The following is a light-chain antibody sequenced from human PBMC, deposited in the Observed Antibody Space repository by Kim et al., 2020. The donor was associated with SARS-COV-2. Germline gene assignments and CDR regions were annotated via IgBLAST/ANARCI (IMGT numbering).Light chain of an antibody. J-gene: IGLJ2*01. CDR3: GADHGSGSNFVYEV. V-gene: IGLV9-49*01. CDR2: VGTGGIVG. CDR1: SGYSNYK. Sequence: QLVLTQPPSASASLGASVTLTCTLSSGYSNYKVDWYQQRPGKGPRFVMRVGTGGIVGSKGDGIPDRFSVLGSGLNRYLTIKNIQEEDESDYHCGADHGSGSNFVYEVFGGGTQLTVL.